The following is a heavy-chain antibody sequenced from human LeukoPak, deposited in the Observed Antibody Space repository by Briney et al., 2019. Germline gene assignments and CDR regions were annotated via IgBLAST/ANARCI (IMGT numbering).Heavy chain of an antibody. Sequence: GGSLRLSCAASGFTVSSNYMSWVRQAPGKGLEWVSVIYSGGSTYYADSVKGRFTISRDNSKNTLYLQMNSLRAEDTAVYYCARGSYDYVWGSYRRNWFDPWGQGTLVTVSS. CDR3: ARGSYDYVWGSYRRNWFDP. J-gene: IGHJ5*02. CDR2: IYSGGST. D-gene: IGHD3-16*02. V-gene: IGHV3-66*01. CDR1: GFTVSSNY.